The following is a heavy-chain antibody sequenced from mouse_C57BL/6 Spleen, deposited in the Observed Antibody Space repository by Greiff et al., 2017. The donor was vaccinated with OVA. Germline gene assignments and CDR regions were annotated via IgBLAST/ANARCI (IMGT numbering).Heavy chain of an antibody. V-gene: IGHV14-4*01. CDR2: IDPENGDT. CDR1: GFNIKDDY. CDR3: TTAPYGNLYYFDY. Sequence: EVQVVESGAELVRPGASVKLSCTASGFNIKDDYMHWVKQRPEQGLEWIGWIDPENGDTEYASKFQGKATITADTSSNTAYLQLSSLTSEDTAVYYCTTAPYGNLYYFDYWGQGTTLTVSS. D-gene: IGHD2-10*02. J-gene: IGHJ2*01.